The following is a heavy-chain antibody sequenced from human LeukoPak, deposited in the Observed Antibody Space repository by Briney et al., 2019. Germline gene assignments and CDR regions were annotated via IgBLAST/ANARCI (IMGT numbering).Heavy chain of an antibody. V-gene: IGHV4-59*01. Sequence: SETLSLTCTGSGGSISSYYWSWIRQPPGKGLEWIGYIYYSGSGSTNYSPSLKSRVTISVDTSKNQFSLKLSSVTAADTALYYCARVNLGEYYFDYWGQGTLVTVSS. J-gene: IGHJ4*02. CDR1: GGSISSYY. CDR3: ARVNLGEYYFDY. CDR2: IYYSGSGST.